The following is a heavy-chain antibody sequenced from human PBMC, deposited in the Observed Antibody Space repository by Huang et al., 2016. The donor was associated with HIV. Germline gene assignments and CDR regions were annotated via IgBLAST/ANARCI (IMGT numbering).Heavy chain of an antibody. V-gene: IGHV4-39*01. CDR3: ASQHIGAAATWF. D-gene: IGHD6-13*01. CDR2: VYQSGST. J-gene: IGHJ4*02. Sequence: QLQLQESGPGQVKPSETLSLTCTVSGDFLSSTNYYWGWIRQSPGKGLEWVGSVYQSGSTNYHPSLKSRVTLSVDTSRNQFSLRLNSVTAADTAVYYGASQHIGAAATWFWGRGTQVTVSS. CDR1: GDFLSSTNYY.